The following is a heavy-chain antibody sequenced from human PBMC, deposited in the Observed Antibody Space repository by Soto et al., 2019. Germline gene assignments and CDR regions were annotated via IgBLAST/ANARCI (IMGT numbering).Heavy chain of an antibody. CDR1: GFTFDDYA. J-gene: IGHJ4*02. CDR3: VRSKGGYSYGTPFDY. CDR2: ISWNSGNI. Sequence: EVQLEESGGALVQPGRSLRLSCAASGFTFDDYAMHGVLHVLGKGMEWVSSISWNSGNIGYADSVKCRFITSRDNAKNSLYLQMNSLRPEDTALYYCVRSKGGYSYGTPFDYWGQGTLVTVSS. D-gene: IGHD5-18*01. V-gene: IGHV3-9*01.